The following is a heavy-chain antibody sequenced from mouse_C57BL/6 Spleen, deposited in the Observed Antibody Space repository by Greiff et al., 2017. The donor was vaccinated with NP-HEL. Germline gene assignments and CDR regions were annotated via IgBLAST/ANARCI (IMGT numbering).Heavy chain of an antibody. CDR1: GYAFSSYW. J-gene: IGHJ1*03. V-gene: IGHV1-80*01. CDR3: ARSTTVVATNWYFDV. D-gene: IGHD1-1*01. CDR2: IYPGDGDT. Sequence: VQLVESGAELVKPGASVKISCKASGYAFSSYWMNWVKQRPGKGLEWIGQIYPGDGDTNYNGKFKGKATLTADKSSSTAYMQLSSLTSEDSAVYFCARSTTVVATNWYFDVWGTGTTVTVSS.